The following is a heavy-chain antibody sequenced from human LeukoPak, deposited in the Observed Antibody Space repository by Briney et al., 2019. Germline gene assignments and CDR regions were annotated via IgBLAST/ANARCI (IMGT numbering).Heavy chain of an antibody. J-gene: IGHJ4*02. CDR3: ARDGEYYDSSGSYFDY. CDR1: GYTFATYY. V-gene: IGHV1-46*01. CDR2: LNPSSGST. D-gene: IGHD3-22*01. Sequence: GASVKVSCKASGYTFATYYMHWVRQAHGEGLEWMGILNPSSGSTSYAQRFQGRVTMTRDTSTSTFYMELRSLKSEETAVYYCARDGEYYDSSGSYFDYWGQGTAVTVSS.